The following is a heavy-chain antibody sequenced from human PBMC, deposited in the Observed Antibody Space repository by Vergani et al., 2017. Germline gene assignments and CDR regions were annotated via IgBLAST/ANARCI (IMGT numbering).Heavy chain of an antibody. J-gene: IGHJ4*02. Sequence: QVQLVQSGAEVKKPGASVKVSCKASGYTFTSYYMHWVRQAPGQGLEWMGIINPSGGSTSYAQKFQGRVTMTRDTSTSTVYMELSSLRSEDTAVYYCARGGQGYSSGFLYFDYWGQGTLVTVSS. CDR2: INPSGGST. V-gene: IGHV1-46*01. CDR1: GYTFTSYY. CDR3: ARGGQGYSSGFLYFDY. D-gene: IGHD6-19*01.